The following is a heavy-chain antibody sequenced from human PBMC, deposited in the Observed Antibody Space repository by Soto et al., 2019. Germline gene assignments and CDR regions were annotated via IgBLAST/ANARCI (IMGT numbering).Heavy chain of an antibody. D-gene: IGHD3-3*01. V-gene: IGHV3-49*04. J-gene: IGHJ6*01. CDR2: IRSKAYGGTT. CDR3: TRGRGDFWSGYYINHYYYYVMQV. CDR1: VFTFGDYA. Sequence: GGSLRLSCTSSVFTFGDYAMSCVRHSPGKWLEWVGFIRSKAYGGTTEYAASVKGRFTISRDDSKSIAYLQMNSLKTEDTAVYYCTRGRGDFWSGYYINHYYYYVMQVWGQGTTVRVSS.